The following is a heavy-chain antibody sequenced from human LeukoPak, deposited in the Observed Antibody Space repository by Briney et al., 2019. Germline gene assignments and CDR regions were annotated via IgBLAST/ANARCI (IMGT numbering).Heavy chain of an antibody. CDR3: ARGVIGIQLWFFDY. CDR2: IRYDGSNK. CDR1: GFTFSSYG. V-gene: IGHV3-30*02. Sequence: GGSLRLSCAASGFTFSSYGMHWVRQAPGKGLEWAAFIRYDGSNKYYADSVKGRFTISRDNSKNTLYLQMNSMRAEDTAVYYCARGVIGIQLWFFDYWGQGTLVTVSS. D-gene: IGHD5-18*01. J-gene: IGHJ4*02.